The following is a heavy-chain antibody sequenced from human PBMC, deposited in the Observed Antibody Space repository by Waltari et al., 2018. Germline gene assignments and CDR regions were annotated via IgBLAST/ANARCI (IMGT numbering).Heavy chain of an antibody. Sequence: QVQLQQWGAGLLKPSETLSLTCAVYGGSFSGYYWSWIRQPPGKGLEWIGEINHSGSTNYNPSLKSRFTISVDTSKNQFSLKLSSVTAADTAVYYCAIRSGWYHYYGMDVWGQGTTVTVSS. CDR3: AIRSGWYHYYGMDV. CDR1: GGSFSGYY. V-gene: IGHV4-34*01. CDR2: INHSGST. J-gene: IGHJ6*02. D-gene: IGHD6-19*01.